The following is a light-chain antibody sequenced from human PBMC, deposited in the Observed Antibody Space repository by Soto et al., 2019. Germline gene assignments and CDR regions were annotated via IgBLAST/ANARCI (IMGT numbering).Light chain of an antibody. V-gene: IGKV3-15*01. CDR3: QQYNDWPTIT. Sequence: EIVMTQSPATLSVPPGDSATFSCRASKSVRSDLAWYQQKPGQAPRLLIYGGSIRAADIPGRYSGSGSGTEFTLTISTLQSEDFAVYYCQQYNDWPTITFGQGTRLEIK. J-gene: IGKJ5*01. CDR1: KSVRSD. CDR2: GGS.